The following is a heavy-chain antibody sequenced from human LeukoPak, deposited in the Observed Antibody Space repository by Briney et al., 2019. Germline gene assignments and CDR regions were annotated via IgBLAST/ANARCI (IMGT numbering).Heavy chain of an antibody. CDR1: GFTFSTYG. CDR2: IWFDGTEK. V-gene: IGHV3-33*08. D-gene: IGHD4-17*01. J-gene: IGHJ6*02. Sequence: HSGGSLRLSCAASGFTFSTYGMHWVRQAPGKGLEWVAIIWFDGTEKYYADSVKGRFTISRDNSKNTLYLQMNSLRVEDAAVYYCARVGGDHAHYNYHYGMDIWGQGTTVAVSS. CDR3: ARVGGDHAHYNYHYGMDI.